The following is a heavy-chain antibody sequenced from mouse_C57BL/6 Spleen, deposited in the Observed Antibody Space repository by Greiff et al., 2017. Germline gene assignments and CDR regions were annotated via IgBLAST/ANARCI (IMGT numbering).Heavy chain of an antibody. CDR3: SRLEDYYSSSFGY. CDR1: GYTFTSYW. CDR2: IDPSDSET. Sequence: QVQLQQPGAELVRPGSSVKLSCKASGYTFTSYWMHWVKRRPIQGLEWIGNIDPSDSETDYNQKFKDEATLTVDKSSSTAYMQLSSLTSEDSAVLYCSRLEDYYSSSFGYWGQSTTLTVSS. D-gene: IGHD1-1*01. V-gene: IGHV1-52*01. J-gene: IGHJ2*01.